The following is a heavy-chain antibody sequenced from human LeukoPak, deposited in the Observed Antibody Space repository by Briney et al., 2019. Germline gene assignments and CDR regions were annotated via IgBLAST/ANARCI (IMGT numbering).Heavy chain of an antibody. J-gene: IGHJ4*02. CDR3: ARNYGDYIAYYFDY. D-gene: IGHD4-17*01. CDR2: ISSSGSTI. CDR1: GFTFSSYE. Sequence: GGSLRLSCAASGFTFSSYEMNWVRQAPGKGLEWVSYISSSGSTIYYADSVKGRFTISRDNAKNSLYLQMNCLRAEDTAVYYCARNYGDYIAYYFDYWGQGTLVTVSS. V-gene: IGHV3-48*03.